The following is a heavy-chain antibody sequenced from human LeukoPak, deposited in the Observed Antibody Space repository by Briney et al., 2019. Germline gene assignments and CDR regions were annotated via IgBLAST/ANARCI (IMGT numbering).Heavy chain of an antibody. CDR1: GFTFSSYS. D-gene: IGHD4-17*01. Sequence: GGSLRLSCAASGFTFSSYSMNWVRQAPGKGLEWISYISSDSSTIYYADSVKGRFTISGDTSKNTLYLQINSLRVEDTAVYYCIVFGDSNHWGQGTLVTVSS. V-gene: IGHV3-48*01. CDR2: ISSDSSTI. CDR3: IVFGDSNH. J-gene: IGHJ5*02.